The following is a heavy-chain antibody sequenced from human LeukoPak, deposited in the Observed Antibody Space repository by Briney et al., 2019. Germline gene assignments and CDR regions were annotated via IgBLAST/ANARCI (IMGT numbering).Heavy chain of an antibody. CDR2: INHSGST. J-gene: IGHJ4*02. D-gene: IGHD6-13*01. CDR1: GGSFSGYY. Sequence: PSETLSLTCAVYGGSFSGYYWNWIRQPPGKGLEWIGEINHSGSTNYNPSLKSRVTISVDTSKNQFSLKLSSVTAADTAVYYCARETPRYSSSWHLDYWGQGTLVTVSS. CDR3: ARETPRYSSSWHLDY. V-gene: IGHV4-34*01.